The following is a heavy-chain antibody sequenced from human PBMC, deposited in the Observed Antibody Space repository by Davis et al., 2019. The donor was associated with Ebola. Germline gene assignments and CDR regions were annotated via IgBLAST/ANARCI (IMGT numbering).Heavy chain of an antibody. J-gene: IGHJ4*02. CDR1: GFTFDDYT. CDR2: ISWDGGTT. Sequence: GESLKISCAASGFTFDDYTMHWVRQVPGKGLEWVSLISWDGGTTYYADSVKGRFTISRDNSKKSLYLQMNSLRTEDTALYYCAKVAKKKRYPATYYFDYWGQGTLVTVSS. CDR3: AKVAKKKRYPATYYFDY. V-gene: IGHV3-43*01. D-gene: IGHD3-9*01.